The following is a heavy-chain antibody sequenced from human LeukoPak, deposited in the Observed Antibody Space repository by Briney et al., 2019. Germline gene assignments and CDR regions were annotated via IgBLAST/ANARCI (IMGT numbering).Heavy chain of an antibody. CDR2: IYYSGST. D-gene: IGHD6-19*01. CDR1: GGSIISSAYY. CDR3: VRTEVSSGSEDY. Sequence: SETLSLTCTVSGGSIISSAYYWSWIRQPPGKGLEWIGYIYYSGSTYYNPSLKSRVTISLDTSKNQFSLKLSSVTAADTAVYYCVRTEVSSGSEDYWGQGTLVTVSS. V-gene: IGHV4-30-4*08. J-gene: IGHJ4*02.